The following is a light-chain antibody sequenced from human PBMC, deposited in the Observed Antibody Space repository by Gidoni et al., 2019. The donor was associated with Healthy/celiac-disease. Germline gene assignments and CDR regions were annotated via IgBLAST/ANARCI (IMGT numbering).Light chain of an antibody. V-gene: IGLV2-14*03. CDR1: SSDVGGYNY. Sequence: QSALTQPASVSGSPGQSITISCTGTSSDVGGYNYVSWYQQHPGKAPKLMIYDVSNRPSGVSNSFSGSKSGYTAYLTISGLQAEDEADYYCSSYTSSSTLGVFGGGTKLTVL. J-gene: IGLJ3*02. CDR2: DVS. CDR3: SSYTSSSTLGV.